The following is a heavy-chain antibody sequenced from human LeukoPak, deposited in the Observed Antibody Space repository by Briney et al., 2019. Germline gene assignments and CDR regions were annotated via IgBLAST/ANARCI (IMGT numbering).Heavy chain of an antibody. D-gene: IGHD3-3*01. CDR3: ARDPVFGVVKYDY. Sequence: SETLSLTCIVSGDSISSYYWSWIRQPPGKGLEWIGYIYHSGSTYYNPSLKSRVTISVDRSKNQFSLKLSSVTAADTAVYYCARDPVFGVVKYDYWGQGTLVTVSS. CDR1: GDSISSYY. J-gene: IGHJ4*02. CDR2: IYHSGST. V-gene: IGHV4-59*12.